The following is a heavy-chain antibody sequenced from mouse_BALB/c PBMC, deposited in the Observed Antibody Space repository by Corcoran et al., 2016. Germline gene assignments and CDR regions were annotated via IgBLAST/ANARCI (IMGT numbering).Heavy chain of an antibody. D-gene: IGHD2-2*01. Sequence: QSQVVQSGPELKKPGQTVKISCKASGYTFTNYGMNGVKQAPGKGLKWMGWINTYTGEPTYAEDFKGRFAFSLETSASTAYLQINNLKNDDMATYFSARSYGYARDYDAMDYWGQGTSVTVSS. CDR2: INTYTGEP. CDR3: ARSYGYARDYDAMDY. J-gene: IGHJ4*01. V-gene: IGHV9-1*02. CDR1: GYTFTNYG.